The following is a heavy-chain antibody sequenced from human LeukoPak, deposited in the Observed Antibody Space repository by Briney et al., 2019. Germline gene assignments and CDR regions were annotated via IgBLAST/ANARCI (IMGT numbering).Heavy chain of an antibody. CDR3: AIGGISYFDY. Sequence: PGGSLRLSCAASGFTFSNYAMSWVRQAPGKGLEWVSAISGSGGSTYYADSVKGRFTLSRDNSKNTLYLQMNSLRAEDTAVYYCAIGGISYFDYWGQGTLVAVSS. J-gene: IGHJ4*02. D-gene: IGHD3-3*01. CDR2: ISGSGGST. V-gene: IGHV3-23*01. CDR1: GFTFSNYA.